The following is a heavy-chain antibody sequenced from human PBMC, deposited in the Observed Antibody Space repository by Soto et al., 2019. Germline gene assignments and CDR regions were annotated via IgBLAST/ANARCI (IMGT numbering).Heavy chain of an antibody. D-gene: IGHD3-3*01. V-gene: IGHV3-30*18. CDR2: ISYDAKHK. J-gene: IGHJ4*02. CDR1: GFTFSTYG. CDR3: AKGAVQDLRSGYYTLFDY. Sequence: QVQLVESGGGVVQPGRSLRLSCAASGFTFSTYGMHWVRQAPGKGLEWVAVISYDAKHKYYADSLKGRFTISRDNSKNTLYLQMNSLRAEDTAVYYCAKGAVQDLRSGYYTLFDYWGQGTLVTVSS.